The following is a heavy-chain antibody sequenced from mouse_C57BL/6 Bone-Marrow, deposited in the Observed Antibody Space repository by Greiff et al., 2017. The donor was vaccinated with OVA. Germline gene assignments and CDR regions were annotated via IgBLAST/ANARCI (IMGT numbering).Heavy chain of an antibody. D-gene: IGHD2-4*01. CDR3: TTSPYDYDDGFAY. Sequence: VQLQQSGAELVRPGASVKLSCTASGFNIKDDYMHWVKQRPEQGLEWIGWIDPENGDTEYASKFQGKATITADTSSNTAYLQLSSLTSADTAVYYGTTSPYDYDDGFAYWGQGTLVTVSA. J-gene: IGHJ3*01. V-gene: IGHV14-4*01. CDR2: IDPENGDT. CDR1: GFNIKDDY.